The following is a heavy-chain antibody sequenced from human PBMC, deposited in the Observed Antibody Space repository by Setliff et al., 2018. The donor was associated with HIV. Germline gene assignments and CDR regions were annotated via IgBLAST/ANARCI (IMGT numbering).Heavy chain of an antibody. CDR1: GGSISTSSYY. V-gene: IGHV4-39*07. CDR2: IYYSGNT. J-gene: IGHJ5*02. D-gene: IGHD3-3*01. CDR3: ARDDGIFGVVIIPWFDP. Sequence: KPSETLSLTCTVSGGSISTSSYYWGWIRQPPGKGLEWIGSIYYSGNTYCKPSLKSRVTISIDASKNQFSLRLNSVTAADTAMYYCARDDGIFGVVIIPWFDPWGQGTLVTV.